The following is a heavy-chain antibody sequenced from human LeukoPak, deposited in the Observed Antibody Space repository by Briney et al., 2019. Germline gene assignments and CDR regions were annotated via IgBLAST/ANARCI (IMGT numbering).Heavy chain of an antibody. J-gene: IGHJ1*01. CDR1: GGTFSSYA. V-gene: IGHV1-69*05. CDR2: IIPFCGTA. CDR3: ASGPPISGSLPRPHFQH. Sequence: GASVKVSCKASGGTFSSYAISWVRQAPGQGLEWMGWIIPFCGTANYAQKLQGRVTITTDKSTSTAYMELRSRRSEDTAVYYCASGPPISGSLPRPHFQHWGQGTLVTVSS. D-gene: IGHD1-26*01.